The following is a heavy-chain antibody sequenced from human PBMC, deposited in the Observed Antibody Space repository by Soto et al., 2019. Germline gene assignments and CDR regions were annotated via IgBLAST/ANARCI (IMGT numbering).Heavy chain of an antibody. Sequence: GGSLRLSCAASGFTFSNAWMNWVRQAPGKGLEWVGRIKSKTDGGTTDYAAPVKGRFTISRDDSKNTLYLQMNSLKTEDTAVYYCTTNLLVVPAAIGAPDYYYYMDVWGKGTTVTVSS. J-gene: IGHJ6*03. CDR3: TTNLLVVPAAIGAPDYYYYMDV. D-gene: IGHD2-2*02. CDR1: GFTFSNAW. CDR2: IKSKTDGGTT. V-gene: IGHV3-15*07.